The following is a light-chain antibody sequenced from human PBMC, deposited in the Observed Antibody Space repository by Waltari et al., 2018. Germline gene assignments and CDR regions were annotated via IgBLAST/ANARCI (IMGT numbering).Light chain of an antibody. J-gene: IGLJ2*01. CDR1: SSDVGDYNY. Sequence: QSARTQPASVSGSPGPSITISCTGTSSDVGDYNYASWYQQHPGKAPKRMIYDVTNRPSGVSNRFSGSKSGNTASLTISGLQAEDEADYYCTSYRRGSALGVFGGGTSLTVL. CDR3: TSYRRGSALGV. V-gene: IGLV2-14*03. CDR2: DVT.